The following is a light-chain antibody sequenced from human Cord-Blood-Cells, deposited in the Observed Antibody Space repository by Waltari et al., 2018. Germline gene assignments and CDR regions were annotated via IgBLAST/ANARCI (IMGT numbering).Light chain of an antibody. J-gene: IGLJ1*01. CDR2: DVS. Sequence: QSALTQPRSVSGSPGQSVTISCTGTSSDVGGYNYVSWYQQHPGKAPKHMIYDVSKRPSGVPDRVSGSKSRNTASLTISGLQAEDEADYYCCSYAGSYADVFGTGTKVTVL. CDR3: CSYAGSYADV. CDR1: SSDVGGYNY. V-gene: IGLV2-11*02.